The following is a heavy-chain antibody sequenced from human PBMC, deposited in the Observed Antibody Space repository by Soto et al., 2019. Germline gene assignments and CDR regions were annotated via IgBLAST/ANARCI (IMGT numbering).Heavy chain of an antibody. CDR2: IGTAGDT. V-gene: IGHV3-13*01. CDR1: GFTFGSYD. D-gene: IGHD3-22*01. CDR3: ARARTYYYDSSGYSTWYFDY. J-gene: IGHJ4*02. Sequence: GGSLRLSCAASGFTFGSYDMHWVRQATGKGLEWVSAIGTAGDTYYPGSVKGRFTISRENAKNSLYLQMNSLRAGDTAVYYCARARTYYYDSSGYSTWYFDYWGQGTLVTVSS.